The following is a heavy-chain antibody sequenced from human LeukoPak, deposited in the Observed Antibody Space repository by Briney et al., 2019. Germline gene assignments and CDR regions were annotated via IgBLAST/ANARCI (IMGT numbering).Heavy chain of an antibody. CDR3: AREQWLVSDY. V-gene: IGHV3-48*01. D-gene: IGHD6-19*01. Sequence: GGSLRLSCAASGFTFSSYSMNWVRQAPGKGLEWVSYISSSSSTIYYADSVKGRFTISRDNAKDSLYLQMNSLRAEDTAVYYCAREQWLVSDYWGQGTLVTVSS. J-gene: IGHJ4*02. CDR1: GFTFSSYS. CDR2: ISSSSSTI.